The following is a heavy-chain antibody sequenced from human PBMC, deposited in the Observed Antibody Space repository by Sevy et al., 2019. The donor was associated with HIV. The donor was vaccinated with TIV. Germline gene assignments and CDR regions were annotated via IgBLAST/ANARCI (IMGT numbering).Heavy chain of an antibody. V-gene: IGHV3-72*01. J-gene: IGHJ4*02. Sequence: GGSLRLSCVASGFTFSDHYMEWVRQAPGKGLEWVGRSKKKADGYTTKYAASGKGSLTISRDEFKNSLNVQMNSLKTEDTAVYYCVTHAGMAAAGRVFDYWGQGTLVTVSS. CDR1: GFTFSDHY. CDR3: VTHAGMAAAGRVFDY. D-gene: IGHD6-13*01. CDR2: SKKKADGYTT.